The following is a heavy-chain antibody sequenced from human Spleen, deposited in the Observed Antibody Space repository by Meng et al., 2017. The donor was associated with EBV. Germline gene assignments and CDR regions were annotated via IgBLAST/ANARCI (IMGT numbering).Heavy chain of an antibody. CDR2: IYYSGST. CDR3: ARYYGANGDFDY. J-gene: IGHJ4*02. CDR1: GRSGSSGSNF. Sequence: QVHLQDSAPGLVKPAETQSLTCTVSGRSGSSGSNFWTWIRQPPGKGLEWIGHIYYSGSTKYHPSLESRVTISADTSKNQFSLKLSSVTAADTAVYYCARYYGANGDFDYWGQGNLVTVSS. D-gene: IGHD4-23*01. V-gene: IGHV4-61*01.